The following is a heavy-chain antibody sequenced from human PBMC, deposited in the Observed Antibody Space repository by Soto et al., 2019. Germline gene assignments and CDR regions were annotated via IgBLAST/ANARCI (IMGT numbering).Heavy chain of an antibody. CDR1: GFTFSSYA. CDR2: ISYDGSNK. CDR3: AKVVSLGELHYYYYYYGMDV. J-gene: IGHJ6*02. D-gene: IGHD1-26*01. V-gene: IGHV3-30-3*01. Sequence: HPGGSLRLSCAASGFTFSSYAMHWVRQAPGKGLEWVAVISYDGSNKYYADSVKGRFTISRDNSKNTLYLQMNSLRAEDTDLYYCAKVVSLGELHYYYYYYGMDVWGQGTTVTVSS.